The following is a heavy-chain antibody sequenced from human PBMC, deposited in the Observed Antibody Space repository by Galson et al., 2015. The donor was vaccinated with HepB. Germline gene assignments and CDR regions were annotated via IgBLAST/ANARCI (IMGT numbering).Heavy chain of an antibody. CDR1: GYSFTSYW. V-gene: IGHV5-51*01. CDR3: ARGDFWSGYSSFPTDY. D-gene: IGHD3-3*01. J-gene: IGHJ4*02. Sequence: QSGAEVKKPGESLKISCKGSGYSFTSYWIGWVRQMPGKGLEWMGIIYPGDSDTRYSPSFQGQVTISADKSISTAYLQWSSLKASHTAMYYCARGDFWSGYSSFPTDYWGQGTLVTVSS. CDR2: IYPGDSDT.